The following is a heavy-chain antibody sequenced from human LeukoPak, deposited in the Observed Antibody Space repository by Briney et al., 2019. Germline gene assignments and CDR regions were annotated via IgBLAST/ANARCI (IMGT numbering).Heavy chain of an antibody. V-gene: IGHV1-69*05. CDR1: GGTFSSYA. CDR3: ARANVDIVATITVPYYMDV. Sequence: SVKVSCKASGGTFSSYAISWVRRAPGQGLEWMGGIIPIFGTANYAQKFQGRVTITTDESTSTAYMELSSLRSEDTAVYYCARANVDIVATITVPYYMDVWGKGTTVTVSS. CDR2: IIPIFGTA. J-gene: IGHJ6*03. D-gene: IGHD5-12*01.